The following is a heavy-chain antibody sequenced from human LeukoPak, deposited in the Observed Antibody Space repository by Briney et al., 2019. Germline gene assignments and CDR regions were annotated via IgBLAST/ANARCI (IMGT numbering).Heavy chain of an antibody. Sequence: PGRSLRLSCAASGFTFNTYGMNWVRQAPGKGLEWVGRIKSKTDGGTTDYAAPVKGRFTISRDDSKNTLYLQMNSLKTEDTAVYYCSNWNYGRIDYWGQGTLVTVSS. CDR3: SNWNYGRIDY. CDR1: GFTFNTYG. J-gene: IGHJ4*02. D-gene: IGHD1-7*01. CDR2: IKSKTDGGTT. V-gene: IGHV3-15*01.